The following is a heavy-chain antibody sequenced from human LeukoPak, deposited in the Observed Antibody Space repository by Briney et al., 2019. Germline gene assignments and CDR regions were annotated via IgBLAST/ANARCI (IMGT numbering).Heavy chain of an antibody. Sequence: ASVKVSCKASGYTFTSYDINWVRQATGQGLEWMGWMNPNSGNTGYAQKFQGRVTITRNTSISTAYMELSSLRSEDTAVYYCARGGLELRNYYYYMDVWGKGTTVTVSS. CDR1: GYTFTSYD. V-gene: IGHV1-8*03. D-gene: IGHD1-7*01. J-gene: IGHJ6*03. CDR3: ARGGLELRNYYYYMDV. CDR2: MNPNSGNT.